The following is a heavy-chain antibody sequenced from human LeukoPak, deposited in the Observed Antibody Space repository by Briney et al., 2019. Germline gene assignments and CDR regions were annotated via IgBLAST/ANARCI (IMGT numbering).Heavy chain of an antibody. CDR3: ARAGGGWSPVDH. CDR2: ISDSGST. J-gene: IGHJ4*02. D-gene: IGHD6-19*01. Sequence: SETLSLTCTVSGDSITSYYWTWIRQPPGKGLEWIGYISDSGSTNYVPSLKSRVTISLDTSKNQFSLKLTSVTAAGSAVYYCARAGGGWSPVDHWGQGTLVIVSS. V-gene: IGHV4-59*01. CDR1: GDSITSYY.